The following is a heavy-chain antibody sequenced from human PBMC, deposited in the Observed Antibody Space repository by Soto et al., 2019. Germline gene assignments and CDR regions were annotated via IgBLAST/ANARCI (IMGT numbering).Heavy chain of an antibody. CDR3: AKSPYNAEDYGDYS. Sequence: GGSLRLSCAASGFTFSSYAMSWVRQAPGKGLEWVSAISGSGGSTYYADSVKGRFTISRDNSKNTLYLQMNSLRAEDTAVYYCAKSPYNAEDYGDYSWGQGTLVTVSS. CDR1: GFTFSSYA. CDR2: ISGSGGST. J-gene: IGHJ4*02. V-gene: IGHV3-23*01. D-gene: IGHD4-17*01.